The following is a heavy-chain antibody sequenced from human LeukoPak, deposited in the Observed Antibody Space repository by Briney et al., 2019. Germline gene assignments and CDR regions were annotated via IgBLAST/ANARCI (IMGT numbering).Heavy chain of an antibody. CDR2: FYYSGST. Sequence: PSETLSLTCTVSGDSISSSYWNWIRQPPGKGLEWIGYFYYSGSTNYNPSLKSRVTISVDTSKNQFSLSLSSVTAADTAVYYCARGPGAPYHYMDVWAKGTSVTVSS. V-gene: IGHV4-59*12. CDR3: ARGPGAPYHYMDV. D-gene: IGHD1-14*01. J-gene: IGHJ6*03. CDR1: GDSISSSY.